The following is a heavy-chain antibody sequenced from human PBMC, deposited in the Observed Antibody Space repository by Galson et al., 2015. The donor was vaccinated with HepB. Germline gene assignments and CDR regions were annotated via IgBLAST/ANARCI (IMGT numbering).Heavy chain of an antibody. CDR3: FLSGIAVAGTAGAFDI. CDR2: MYYSGST. D-gene: IGHD6-19*01. J-gene: IGHJ3*02. Sequence: SETLSLTCTVSGGSISSRSCYWGWIRQPPGKGLEWIGSMYYSGSTYYNPSLKSRDTISVDTSKNQFSLKLSSVTAADTAVYYCFLSGIAVAGTAGAFDIWGQGTMVTVSS. V-gene: IGHV4-39*01. CDR1: GGSISSRSCY.